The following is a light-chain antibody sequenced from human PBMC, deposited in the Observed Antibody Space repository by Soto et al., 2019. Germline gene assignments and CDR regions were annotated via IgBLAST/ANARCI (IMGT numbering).Light chain of an antibody. J-gene: IGLJ1*01. Sequence: QSALTQPRSVSGSPGQSVTISCTGTSSDVGGYNYVSWYQQHPGKAPKLMIYDVSKRPSGVPDRFSGSKSGNTASLTISGLQAEYEADYYCCSYAGSYTYVFRTGTKLTVL. V-gene: IGLV2-11*01. CDR1: SSDVGGYNY. CDR3: CSYAGSYTYV. CDR2: DVS.